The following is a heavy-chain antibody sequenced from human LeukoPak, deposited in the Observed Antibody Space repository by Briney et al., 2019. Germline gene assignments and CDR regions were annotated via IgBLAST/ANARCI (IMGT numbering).Heavy chain of an antibody. V-gene: IGHV4-61*02. CDR2: IYTSGST. J-gene: IGHJ4*02. D-gene: IGHD1-26*01. CDR1: GGSISSGSYY. CDR3: ARGGGSYPFDY. Sequence: SETLSLTCTVSGGSISSGSYYWSWIRQPAGKGLEWLGRIYTSGSTNYNPSLKSRVTISVDTSKNQFSLKLTSVTAAGTAVYYCARGGGSYPFDYWGQGTLVTVSS.